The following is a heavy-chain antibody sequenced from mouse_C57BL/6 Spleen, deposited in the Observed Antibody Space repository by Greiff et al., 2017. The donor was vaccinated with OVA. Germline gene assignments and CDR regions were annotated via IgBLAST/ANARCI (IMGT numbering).Heavy chain of an antibody. CDR3: AQGYSNYEADAMDY. D-gene: IGHD2-5*01. Sequence: QVQLKQSGPGLVQPSQSLSITCTVSGFSLTSYGVHWVRQPPGKGLEWLGVIWSGGSTDYNAAFISRLSISKDNSKSQVFFKMNSLQADDTAIYDCAQGYSNYEADAMDYWGQGTSVTVSS. J-gene: IGHJ4*01. V-gene: IGHV2-4*01. CDR2: IWSGGST. CDR1: GFSLTSYG.